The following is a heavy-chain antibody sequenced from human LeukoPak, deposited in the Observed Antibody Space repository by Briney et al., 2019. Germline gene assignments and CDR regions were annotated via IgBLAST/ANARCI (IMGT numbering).Heavy chain of an antibody. V-gene: IGHV3-23*01. J-gene: IGHJ4*02. CDR2: ISGSGGST. Sequence: GGSLRLSCAASGFTFSSYAMSWVRQAPGKGLEWVSAISGSGGSTYYADSVKGRFTISRDNSKNTLYLQMNSLRAEDTAVYYCARDMGPEIVVVPAAIVPIDYWGQGTLVTVSS. CDR1: GFTFSSYA. D-gene: IGHD2-2*01. CDR3: ARDMGPEIVVVPAAIVPIDY.